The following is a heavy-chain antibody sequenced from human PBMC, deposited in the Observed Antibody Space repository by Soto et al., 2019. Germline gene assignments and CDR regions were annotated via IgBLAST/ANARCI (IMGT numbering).Heavy chain of an antibody. CDR1: GFTFSSYG. J-gene: IGHJ4*02. D-gene: IGHD6-13*01. CDR3: AKDSGYSSSWYPGY. Sequence: QPVWSLRLSCAASGFTFSSYGMHGVRQAPGKGLEWVAVISYDGSNKYYADSVKGRFTISRDNSKNTLYLQMNSLRAEDTAVYYCAKDSGYSSSWYPGYWGQGTLVTVSS. CDR2: ISYDGSNK. V-gene: IGHV3-30*18.